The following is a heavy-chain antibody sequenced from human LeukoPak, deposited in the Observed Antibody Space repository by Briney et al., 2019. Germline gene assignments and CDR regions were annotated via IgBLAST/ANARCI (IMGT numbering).Heavy chain of an antibody. V-gene: IGHV3-48*01. CDR2: ISGSSGTI. D-gene: IGHD3-16*01. CDR3: ARRSEFGVLYYMDI. CDR1: CG. J-gene: IGHJ6*03. Sequence: CGMNWVRQAPGKGLEWVSYISGSSGTIYYTDSVKGRFTISRDNAKNSLYLQMNSLRAEDTAVYYCARRSEFGVLYYMDIWGKGTTATVSS.